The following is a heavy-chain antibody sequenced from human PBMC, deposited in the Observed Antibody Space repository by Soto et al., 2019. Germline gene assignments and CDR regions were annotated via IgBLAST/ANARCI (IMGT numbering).Heavy chain of an antibody. CDR2: VYYSGTT. CDR1: GGSVSDKTYY. D-gene: IGHD4-17*01. CDR3: ARTTAVPNTLRSRYFFDY. Sequence: SETLSLTCPVSGGSVSDKTYYWSWIRQPPGKRLEWIGYVYYSGTTNYNPSLKSRVTISVDLSKNRFSLRLSSVTTADTALYYCARTTAVPNTLRSRYFFDYWGQGTLVTVSS. J-gene: IGHJ4*02. V-gene: IGHV4-61*01.